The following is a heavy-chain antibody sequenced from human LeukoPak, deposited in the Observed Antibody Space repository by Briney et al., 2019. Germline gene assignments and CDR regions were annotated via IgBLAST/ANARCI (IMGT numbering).Heavy chain of an antibody. CDR2: IYHSGST. J-gene: IGHJ4*02. Sequence: PSETLSLTCAVSGASSSSSNWWSWVRQPPGKGLEWIGEIYHSGSTNYNPSLKSRVTISVDKSKNQFSLKLSSVTAADTAVYYCARGEFDGGVYFDYWGQGTLVTVSS. V-gene: IGHV4-4*02. CDR3: ARGEFDGGVYFDY. D-gene: IGHD3-16*01. CDR1: GASSSSSNW.